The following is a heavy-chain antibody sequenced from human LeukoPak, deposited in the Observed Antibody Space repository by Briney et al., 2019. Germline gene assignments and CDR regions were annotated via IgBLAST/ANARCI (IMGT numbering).Heavy chain of an antibody. CDR2: IYSGGST. V-gene: IGHV3-53*01. Sequence: GGSLRLSCAASGFTVSSNYMSWVRQAPGKGLEWVSVIYSGGSTYYADSVKGRFTISRDNSKNSLYLQMNSLRAEDTAVYYCARDLLTGRFFDYWGQGTLVTVSS. D-gene: IGHD7-27*01. CDR1: GFTVSSNY. J-gene: IGHJ4*02. CDR3: ARDLLTGRFFDY.